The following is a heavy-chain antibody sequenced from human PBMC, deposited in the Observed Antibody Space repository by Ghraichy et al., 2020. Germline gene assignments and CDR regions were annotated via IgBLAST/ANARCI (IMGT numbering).Heavy chain of an antibody. CDR2: ISSSSSYI. Sequence: GGSLRLSCAASGFTFSSYSMNWVRQAPGKGLEWVSSISSSSSYIYYADSVKGRFTISRDNAKNSLYLQMNSLRAEDTAVYYCARGNIVVVVAAQIDYWGQGTLVTVSS. V-gene: IGHV3-21*01. CDR1: GFTFSSYS. CDR3: ARGNIVVVVAAQIDY. D-gene: IGHD2-15*01. J-gene: IGHJ4*02.